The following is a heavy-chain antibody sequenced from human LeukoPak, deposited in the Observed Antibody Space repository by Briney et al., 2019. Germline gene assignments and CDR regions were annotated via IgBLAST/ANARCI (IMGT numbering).Heavy chain of an antibody. CDR1: GYTFTGYY. Sequence: ASVKVSCKDSGYTFTGYYMHWVRQAPGQGLEWMGWINPNSGGTNYAQKFQGRVTMTRDTSISTAYMELSRLRSDDTAVYYCARDAPYSNYQTIDYWGQGTLVTVSS. CDR2: INPNSGGT. D-gene: IGHD4-11*01. CDR3: ARDAPYSNYQTIDY. V-gene: IGHV1-2*02. J-gene: IGHJ4*02.